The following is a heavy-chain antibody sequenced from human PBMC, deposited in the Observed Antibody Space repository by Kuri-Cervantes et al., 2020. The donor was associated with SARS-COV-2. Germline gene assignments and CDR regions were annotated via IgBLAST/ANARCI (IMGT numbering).Heavy chain of an antibody. J-gene: IGHJ4*02. CDR3: AKDRNPSWIQAWFDY. Sequence: GESLKISCAASGFTSSSYGMHWVRQAPGKGLEWVAVISYDGSNKYYADSVKGRFTISRDNSKNMLYLQMNSLRAEDTAVYYCAKDRNPSWIQAWFDYWGQGTLVTVSS. V-gene: IGHV3-30*18. D-gene: IGHD5-18*01. CDR1: GFTSSSYG. CDR2: ISYDGSNK.